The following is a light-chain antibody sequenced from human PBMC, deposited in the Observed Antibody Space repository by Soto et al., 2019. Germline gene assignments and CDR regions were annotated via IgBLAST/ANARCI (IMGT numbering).Light chain of an antibody. CDR2: KAS. CDR3: QQYNRVYT. Sequence: DIQMTQSPSTLSASVGDRVTITCRASQSINNWLAWYQQKPGKAPKLLIYKASSLQSGVPSRFSGSGSGTEFTLTISSLQPDDFATYYCQQYNRVYTFGQGTKLEIK. J-gene: IGKJ2*01. CDR1: QSINNW. V-gene: IGKV1-5*03.